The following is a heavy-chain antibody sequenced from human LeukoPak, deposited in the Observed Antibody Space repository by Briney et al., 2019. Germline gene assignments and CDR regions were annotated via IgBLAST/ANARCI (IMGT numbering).Heavy chain of an antibody. D-gene: IGHD2-21*02. J-gene: IGHJ6*03. CDR2: IKSKTDGGTT. Sequence: GGSLRLSCAASGFTFSKAWMSWVRQAPGKGLEWVGRIKSKTDGGTTDYAAPVKGRFTISRDNSKNTLYLQMNSLRTEDTALYYCAKGWGDSQYYYYYYMDVWGKGTTVTVSS. V-gene: IGHV3-15*01. CDR1: GFTFSKAW. CDR3: AKGWGDSQYYYYYYMDV.